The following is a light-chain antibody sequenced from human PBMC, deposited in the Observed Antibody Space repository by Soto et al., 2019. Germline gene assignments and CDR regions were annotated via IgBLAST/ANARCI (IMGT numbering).Light chain of an antibody. J-gene: IGKJ4*01. CDR2: GAS. Sequence: EIVMTQSPATLSVSPGERATLSCRASQSVSSNFAWYQQKPGQAPRLLIYGASTRATGIPARFSGSGSGTEFTLTISSLQSEGFAVYYCQQYNNRPLTFGGGTKVEIK. CDR1: QSVSSN. V-gene: IGKV3-15*01. CDR3: QQYNNRPLT.